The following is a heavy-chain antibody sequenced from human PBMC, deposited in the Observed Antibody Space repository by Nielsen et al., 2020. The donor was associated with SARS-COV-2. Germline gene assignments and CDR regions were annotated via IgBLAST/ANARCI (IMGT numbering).Heavy chain of an antibody. V-gene: IGHV3-11*05. CDR3: ARVAGTPPVSYSYFDL. CDR1: GFTFSDYY. J-gene: IGHJ2*01. D-gene: IGHD6-19*01. Sequence: GESLKISCGASGFTFSDYYMSWIRQAPGKGLEWVAQMSGSSSYIHYADSVKGRYTISKDSAKNSLYLQMNSLRAEDTAVYYCARVAGTPPVSYSYFDLWGRGTLVTVSS. CDR2: MSGSSSYI.